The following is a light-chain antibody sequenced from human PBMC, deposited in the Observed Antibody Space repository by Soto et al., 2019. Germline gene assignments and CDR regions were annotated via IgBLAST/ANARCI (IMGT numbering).Light chain of an antibody. V-gene: IGKV1-39*01. CDR2: DAS. Sequence: DIPMTQSPCSLSATVGDRVTITCRPSQTIGKYLNWYQQEPGKAPKLLIYDASYLQSGVPSRFSGSASGTDFTLSISDLRPEDFATYYCQQSFSIPFTFGPGTRVDIK. CDR3: QQSFSIPFT. J-gene: IGKJ3*01. CDR1: QTIGKY.